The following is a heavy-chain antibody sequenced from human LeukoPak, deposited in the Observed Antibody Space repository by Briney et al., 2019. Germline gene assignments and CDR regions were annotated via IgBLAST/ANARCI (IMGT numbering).Heavy chain of an antibody. CDR3: ASVGWFGETPSIGWFDP. CDR2: INAGNGNT. CDR1: GYTFTSYA. D-gene: IGHD3-10*01. J-gene: IGHJ5*02. V-gene: IGHV1-3*01. Sequence: ASVKVSCKASGYTFTSYAMHWVRQAPGQRLEWMGWINAGNGNTKYSQKFQGRVTITRDTSASTAYMELSSLRSEDAAVYYCASVGWFGETPSIGWFDPWGQGTLVTVSS.